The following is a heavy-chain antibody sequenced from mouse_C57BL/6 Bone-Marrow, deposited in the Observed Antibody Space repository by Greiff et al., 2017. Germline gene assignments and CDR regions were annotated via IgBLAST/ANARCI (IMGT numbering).Heavy chain of an antibody. V-gene: IGHV1-26*01. J-gene: IGHJ4*01. D-gene: IGHD2-5*01. CDR3: ARFTYYSNFRGAMDY. CDR2: INPNNGGT. CDR1: GYTFTDFY. Sequence: VQLQQSGPELVKPGASVKISCKASGYTFTDFYMNWVKQSHGKSLEWIGDINPNNGGTSYNQKFKGKATLTVDKSSSPAYMKLRSLTSEDSAVYYCARFTYYSNFRGAMDYWGQGTSVTVSS.